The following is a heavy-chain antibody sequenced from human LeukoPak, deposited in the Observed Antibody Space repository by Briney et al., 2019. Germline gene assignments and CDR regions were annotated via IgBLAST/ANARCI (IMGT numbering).Heavy chain of an antibody. D-gene: IGHD6-13*01. J-gene: IGHJ3*02. CDR1: GFTVSSNY. CDR2: IYSGGST. V-gene: IGHV3-66*01. CDR3: ARDRGGSSGFLNAFDI. Sequence: PGGSLRLSCAASGFTVSSNYMSWVRQAPGGGLEWVSVIYSGGSTYYADSVKGRFTISRDNSKNTLYLQMNSLRAEDTAVYYCARDRGGSSGFLNAFDIWGQGTMVTVSS.